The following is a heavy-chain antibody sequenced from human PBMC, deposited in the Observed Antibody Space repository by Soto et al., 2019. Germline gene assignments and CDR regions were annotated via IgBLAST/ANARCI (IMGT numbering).Heavy chain of an antibody. Sequence: EVQLVESGGGLVQPGGSLKLSCAASGFTLSGFDIHWVRQASGEGLEWVGRIKTKVESYATELAASVKGRFTISRDDPKNTANLEMNSLKTEDTAVYYCTRRYCSGGGCYSYFDYWGQGALVTVSS. D-gene: IGHD2-15*01. CDR1: GFTLSGFD. CDR3: TRRYCSGGGCYSYFDY. V-gene: IGHV3-73*01. J-gene: IGHJ4*02. CDR2: IKTKVESYAT.